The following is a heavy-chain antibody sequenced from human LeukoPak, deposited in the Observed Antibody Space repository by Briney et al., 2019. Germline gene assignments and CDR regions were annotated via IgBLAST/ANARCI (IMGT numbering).Heavy chain of an antibody. CDR1: GYTFTSYY. J-gene: IGHJ5*02. Sequence: GASVRVSCKASGYTFTSYYMHWVRQAPGQGLEWMGIINPSGGSTNYAQKFQGRVTMTRDTSISTAYMELSRLRSDDTAVYYCARVNPQESGCLGNPWGQGTLVTVSS. CDR3: ARVNPQESGCLGNP. V-gene: IGHV1-2*02. D-gene: IGHD6-19*01. CDR2: INPSGGST.